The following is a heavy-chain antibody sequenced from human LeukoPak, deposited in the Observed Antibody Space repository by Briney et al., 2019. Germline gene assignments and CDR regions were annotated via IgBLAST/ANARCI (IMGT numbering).Heavy chain of an antibody. D-gene: IGHD3-10*01. V-gene: IGHV1-2*02. CDR3: AREGGSYYYGSGSSPEDAFDI. CDR2: INPNSGGT. J-gene: IGHJ3*02. Sequence: ASVKVSCKASGYTFTGYYMHWVRQAPGQGLEWMGWINPNSGGTNYAQKFQGRVTMTRDTSISTAYMELSRLRSDDTAVYYCAREGGSYYYGSGSSPEDAFDIWGQGTMVTVSS. CDR1: GYTFTGYY.